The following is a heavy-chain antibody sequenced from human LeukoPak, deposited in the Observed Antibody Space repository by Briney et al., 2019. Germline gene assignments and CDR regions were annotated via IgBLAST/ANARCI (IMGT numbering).Heavy chain of an antibody. V-gene: IGHV4-28*05. D-gene: IGHD1-26*01. CDR1: GDSISRSDW. Sequence: PSDTLSLTCAVSGDSISRSDWWAWIRQPPGKALEWLGNIYYSGRIYHNPSLQTRVIMSVDSSKNQFSLRLASVTAVDTAVYYCAKTRSGTYYGDSFDVWGPGILVTVSS. J-gene: IGHJ3*01. CDR2: IYYSGRI. CDR3: AKTRSGTYYGDSFDV.